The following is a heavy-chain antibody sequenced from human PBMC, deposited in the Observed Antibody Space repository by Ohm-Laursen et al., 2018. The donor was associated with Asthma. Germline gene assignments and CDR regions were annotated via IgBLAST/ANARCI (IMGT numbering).Heavy chain of an antibody. CDR3: ARGPTHDYYFDT. J-gene: IGHJ4*02. D-gene: IGHD1-1*01. CDR1: GGSIGSDDYY. V-gene: IGHV4-30-4*02. CDR2: IYHSVST. Sequence: SDTLSLTCTVSGGSIGSDDYYWSWIRQPPGKGLEWIGYIYHSVSTYYSPSLKSRVTISGDTSKNQFSLNLSFVTAADTAMYYCARGPTHDYYFDTWGQGTLVTVSS.